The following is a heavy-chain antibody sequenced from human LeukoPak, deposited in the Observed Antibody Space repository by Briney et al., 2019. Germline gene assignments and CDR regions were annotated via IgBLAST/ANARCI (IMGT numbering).Heavy chain of an antibody. J-gene: IGHJ4*02. CDR2: IYTSGST. Sequence: PSGTLSLTCTVSGGSISSYYWSWIRQPAGKGLEWIGRIYTSGSTNYNPSLKSRVTMSVDTSKNQFSLKLSSVTAADTAVYYCARAGVYYASGSYLGYWGQGTLVTVSS. V-gene: IGHV4-4*07. CDR3: ARAGVYYASGSYLGY. D-gene: IGHD3-16*02. CDR1: GGSISSYY.